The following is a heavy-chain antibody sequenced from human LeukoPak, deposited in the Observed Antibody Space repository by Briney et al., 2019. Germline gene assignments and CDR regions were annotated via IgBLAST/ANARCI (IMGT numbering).Heavy chain of an antibody. CDR2: IYTSGST. Sequence: SETLSLTCTVSGGSISSSSYYWGWIRQPPGKGLEWIGRIYTSGSTNYNPSLKSRVTMSVDTSKNQFSLKLSSVTAADTAVYYCARERNYYDSSGWLDYWGQGTLVTVSS. V-gene: IGHV4-39*07. CDR3: ARERNYYDSSGWLDY. J-gene: IGHJ4*02. D-gene: IGHD3-22*01. CDR1: GGSISSSSYY.